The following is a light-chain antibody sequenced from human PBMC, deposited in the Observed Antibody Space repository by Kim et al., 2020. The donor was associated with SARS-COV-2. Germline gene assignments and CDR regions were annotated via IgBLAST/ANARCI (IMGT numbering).Light chain of an antibody. J-gene: IGLJ3*02. CDR2: KDS. CDR1: GRAKKY. CDR3: SSAADNNLV. V-gene: IGLV3-27*01. Sequence: GTQGQKARIISSGVGRAKKYDRWIQQKPGQAPVLVIYKDSERPSGIPERFSGSSSGTTVTLTISGAKDEDEADYYCSSAADNNLVCGGGTQMTVL.